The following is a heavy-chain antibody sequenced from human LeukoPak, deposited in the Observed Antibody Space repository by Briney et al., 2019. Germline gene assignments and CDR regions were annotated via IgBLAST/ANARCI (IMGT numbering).Heavy chain of an antibody. D-gene: IGHD6-19*01. Sequence: GGSLRLSCAASGFTFSSYSMNWVRQAPGKGLEWVSSISSSSSYIYYADSVKGRFTISRDNAKNSLYLQMNSLRAEDTAVYYCASNPGKYSSGWYYYYYMDVWGKGTTVTVSS. J-gene: IGHJ6*03. CDR3: ASNPGKYSSGWYYYYYMDV. CDR2: ISSSSSYI. V-gene: IGHV3-21*01. CDR1: GFTFSSYS.